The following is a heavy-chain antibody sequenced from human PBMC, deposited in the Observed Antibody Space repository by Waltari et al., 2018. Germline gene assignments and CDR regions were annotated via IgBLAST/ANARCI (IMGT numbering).Heavy chain of an antibody. D-gene: IGHD6-13*01. Sequence: QVQLQQWGAGLLKPSETLSLTCAVYGGSFSGYYWSWIRQPPGKGLEWIGEINHSGSTNYNPSLKSRVTISVDTSKNQCSLKLSSVTAADTAVYYCARGSLGSSWYGGWFDPWGQGTLVTVSS. J-gene: IGHJ5*02. V-gene: IGHV4-34*01. CDR2: INHSGST. CDR1: GGSFSGYY. CDR3: ARGSLGSSWYGGWFDP.